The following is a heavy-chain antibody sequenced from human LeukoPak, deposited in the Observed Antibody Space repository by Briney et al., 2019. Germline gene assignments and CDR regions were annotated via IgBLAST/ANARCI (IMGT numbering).Heavy chain of an antibody. J-gene: IGHJ6*03. CDR2: LSATVSDGGA. CDR3: VKFRGIQHYNYHMDV. CDR1: AFTFSNYA. V-gene: IGHV3-23*01. D-gene: IGHD3-10*01. Sequence: PGGSLRLSCAASAFTFSNYAMSWVRQAPGKGLEWVSTLSATVSDGGAYYADSVKGRFTISRDNSKNTLSLQMNSLRAEDAAVYYCVKFRGIQHYNYHMDVWGKGTTVTVSS.